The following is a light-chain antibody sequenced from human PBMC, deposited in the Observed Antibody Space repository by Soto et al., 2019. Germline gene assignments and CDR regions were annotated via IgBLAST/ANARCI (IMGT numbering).Light chain of an antibody. CDR3: QQSYSTSTWT. CDR1: QSISNY. V-gene: IGKV1-39*01. J-gene: IGKJ1*01. Sequence: DIQMTQSPSSLSASVGDRVTITCRASQSISNYLNWYQQKPGKAPKLLIYAASTLQSGVPSRFSGSGSGTYFTLTISSLQPEDFATYYCQQSYSTSTWTFGQGTKVEIK. CDR2: AAS.